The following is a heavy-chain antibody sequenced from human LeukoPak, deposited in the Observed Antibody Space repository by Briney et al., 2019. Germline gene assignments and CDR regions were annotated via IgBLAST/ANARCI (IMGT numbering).Heavy chain of an antibody. CDR1: AGSISTSDYY. J-gene: IGHJ4*02. V-gene: IGHV4-39*07. CDR3: ARVSGYDWESSFDY. Sequence: SETLSLTCTVSAGSISTSDYYWGWIRQPPGKELEWITSINYIGKTYYNPSLKSRVTTSVDTSKNQFSLKLSSVTAADTAVYYCARVSGYDWESSFDYWGQGTLVTVSS. CDR2: INYIGKT. D-gene: IGHD5-12*01.